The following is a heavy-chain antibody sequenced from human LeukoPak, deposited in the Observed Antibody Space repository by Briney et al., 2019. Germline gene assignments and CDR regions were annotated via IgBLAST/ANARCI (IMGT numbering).Heavy chain of an antibody. CDR1: GFTVDDYG. CDR2: INCSGGST. Sequence: GGSLRLSCAASGFTVDDYGMSWVRQAPGKGLEWVSGINCSGGSTGYADSVKGRFTISRDNAKNSLYPQMDSLRVEDTAVYYCARDPYSGNYGAYYYYYMDVWGKGTTVTISS. J-gene: IGHJ6*03. D-gene: IGHD1-26*01. V-gene: IGHV3-20*04. CDR3: ARDPYSGNYGAYYYYYMDV.